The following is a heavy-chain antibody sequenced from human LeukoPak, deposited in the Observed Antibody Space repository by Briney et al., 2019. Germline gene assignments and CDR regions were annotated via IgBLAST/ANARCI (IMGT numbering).Heavy chain of an antibody. CDR1: GGSISSYY. D-gene: IGHD3-10*01. CDR3: ARDRRITMVRGLDYYYGMDV. Sequence: PSETLSLTCIVSGGSISSYYYSWVRQPPGKGLEWIGYIYYSGSTNYNPCLKSRVTISVDTSKNQFSLTLSSVTAADTAVNYCARDRRITMVRGLDYYYGMDVWGQGTTVTVSS. J-gene: IGHJ6*02. CDR2: IYYSGST. V-gene: IGHV4-59*01.